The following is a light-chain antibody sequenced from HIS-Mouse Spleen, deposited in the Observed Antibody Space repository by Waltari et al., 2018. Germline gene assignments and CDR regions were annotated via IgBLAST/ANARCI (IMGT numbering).Light chain of an antibody. CDR1: QGISSY. Sequence: DIQLTQSPSFLSASVGDRVTITCRAGQGISSYLAWYQQKPGKAPKLLIYAASTLQSGGPSRFSGSGSGTEFTLTISSLQPEDCATYYCQQLNSYPPTFGQGTKVEIK. J-gene: IGKJ1*01. CDR3: QQLNSYPPT. V-gene: IGKV1-9*01. CDR2: AAS.